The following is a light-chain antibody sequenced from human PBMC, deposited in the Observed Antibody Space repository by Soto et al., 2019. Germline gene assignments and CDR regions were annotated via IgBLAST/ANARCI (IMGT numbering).Light chain of an antibody. CDR3: QQYNNWPRT. CDR2: GTS. Sequence: EIVMTQSPATLSVSPGERATLSCRASQSVSSNLAWYQQQLGQAPRLLIYGTSTRATGIPARFSGSGSGTEFTLTISSLQSEDFAVYYCQQYNNWPRTFGQGTRWIS. V-gene: IGKV3-15*01. CDR1: QSVSSN. J-gene: IGKJ1*01.